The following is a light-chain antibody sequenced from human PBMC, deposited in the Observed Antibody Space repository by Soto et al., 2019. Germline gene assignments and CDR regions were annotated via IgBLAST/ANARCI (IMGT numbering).Light chain of an antibody. V-gene: IGKV1-5*03. J-gene: IGKJ1*01. CDR1: QRIANW. CDR3: QHYNSYSEA. Sequence: DIQMTQSRSTVSASVGDRVTITCRASQRIANWVAWYQQKPGKAPKLLIYKASTLKSGVPSRFSGSGSGTEFTLTISSLQPDDFATYYCQHYNSYSEAFGQGTKVDIK. CDR2: KAS.